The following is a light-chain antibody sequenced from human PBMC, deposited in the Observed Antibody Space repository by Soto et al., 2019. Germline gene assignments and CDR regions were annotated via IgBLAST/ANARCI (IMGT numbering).Light chain of an antibody. CDR1: SSDVGSYNL. Sequence: QSALTQPASVSGSPGQSITISCTGTSSDVGSYNLVSWYQQHPGKAPKLMIYEGSKRPSGVSNRFSGSKSGNTASLTISGLQAEDEADYYCCSNAGSSTSVVSGGGTKRTVL. J-gene: IGLJ2*01. CDR2: EGS. V-gene: IGLV2-23*01. CDR3: CSNAGSSTSVV.